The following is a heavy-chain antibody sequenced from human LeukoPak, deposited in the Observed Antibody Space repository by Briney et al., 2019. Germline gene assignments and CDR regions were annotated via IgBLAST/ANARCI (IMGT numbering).Heavy chain of an antibody. CDR3: AKDPYSTRAYNWFDP. CDR2: ISGSGGST. CDR1: GFTFSSYA. Sequence: GGSLRLSCAASGFTFSSYAMSWVRQAPGKGLEWVSAISGSGGSTDYADSVKGRFAISRDNSKNTLYLQMNSLRAEDTAVYYCAKDPYSTRAYNWFDPWGQGTLVTVSS. D-gene: IGHD2-21*01. V-gene: IGHV3-23*01. J-gene: IGHJ5*02.